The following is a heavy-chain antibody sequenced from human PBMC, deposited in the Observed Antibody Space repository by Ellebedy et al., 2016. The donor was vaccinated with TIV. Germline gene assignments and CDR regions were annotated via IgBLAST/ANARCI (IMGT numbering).Heavy chain of an antibody. D-gene: IGHD1-14*01. J-gene: IGHJ3*01. CDR2: IDTDGSST. CDR3: VRHRGYNFDV. V-gene: IGHV3-74*01. Sequence: GESLKISCAASGFTFSNHWMHWVRQAPGKGLVWVSRIDTDGSSTSYADSVKGRFTISRDNTKNTLYLQMNSLRAEDTALYYCVRHRGYNFDVWGQGTMVTVAS. CDR1: GFTFSNHW.